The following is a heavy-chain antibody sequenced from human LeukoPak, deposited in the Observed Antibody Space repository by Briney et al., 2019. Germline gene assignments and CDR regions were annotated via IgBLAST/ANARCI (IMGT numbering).Heavy chain of an antibody. Sequence: ASVKVSCKASGYTFTSYGISWVRQAPGQGLEWMGWISAYNGNTNYAQKLQGRVTMTTDTSTSTAYMELRSLRSDDTAVYYCARAGIAARPDYYYYYMDVWGKGTTVTVSS. CDR2: ISAYNGNT. V-gene: IGHV1-18*01. CDR1: GYTFTSYG. D-gene: IGHD6-6*01. J-gene: IGHJ6*03. CDR3: ARAGIAARPDYYYYYMDV.